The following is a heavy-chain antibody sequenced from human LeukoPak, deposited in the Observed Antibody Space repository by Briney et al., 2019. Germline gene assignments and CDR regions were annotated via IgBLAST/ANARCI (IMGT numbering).Heavy chain of an antibody. CDR1: GGSISSSSYY. D-gene: IGHD3-22*01. V-gene: IGHV4-39*01. CDR3: ARHRTRDYYDSSGSDAFDI. J-gene: IGHJ3*02. Sequence: SETLSLTCTVSGGSISSSSYYWGWIRQPPGKGLEWIGSIYYSGSTYYNPSLKSRVTISVDTSKNQFSLKLSSVTAADTAVYYCARHRTRDYYDSSGSDAFDIWGQGTMVTVSS. CDR2: IYYSGST.